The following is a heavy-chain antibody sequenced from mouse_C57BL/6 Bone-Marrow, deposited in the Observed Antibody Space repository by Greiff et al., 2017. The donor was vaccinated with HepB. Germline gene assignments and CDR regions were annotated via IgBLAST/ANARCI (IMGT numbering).Heavy chain of an antibody. CDR2: INPYNGDT. D-gene: IGHD2-5*01. CDR3: ARSRRAYYSNFDY. CDR1: GYSFTGYF. Sequence: EVQLQQSGPELVKPGDSVKISCKASGYSFTGYFMNWVMQSHGKSLEWIGRINPYNGDTFYNQKFKGKATLTVDKSSSTAHMELRSLTSEDSAVYYCARSRRAYYSNFDYWGQGTTLTVSS. V-gene: IGHV1-20*01. J-gene: IGHJ2*01.